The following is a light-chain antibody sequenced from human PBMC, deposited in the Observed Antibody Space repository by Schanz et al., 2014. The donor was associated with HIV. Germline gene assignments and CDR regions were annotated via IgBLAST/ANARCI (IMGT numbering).Light chain of an antibody. CDR2: GTS. V-gene: IGKV1-39*01. CDR1: QRIDTH. J-gene: IGKJ2*01. Sequence: DIQMIQSPSSLSGFVGARVTISCRASQRIDTHLNWYQQRPGQPPKLLITGTSTLQRGFPSRFSGSGSGTDFTLTISSLQPEDFTTYFCQQSYTSPYTFGQGTKVE. CDR3: QQSYTSPYT.